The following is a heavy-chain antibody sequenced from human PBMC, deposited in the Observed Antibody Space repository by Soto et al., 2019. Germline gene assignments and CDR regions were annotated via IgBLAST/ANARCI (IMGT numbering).Heavy chain of an antibody. CDR2: ISGSGGST. J-gene: IGHJ6*02. CDR3: AKRKTRLPSGIAARHHGMDV. CDR1: GFTFSSYA. D-gene: IGHD6-6*01. Sequence: GGSLRLSCAASGFTFSSYAMSWVRQAPGKGLEWVSAISGSGGSTYYADSVKGRFTISRDTSKNTLYLQRNSLRAKDTAVYDCAKRKTRLPSGIAARHHGMDVWGQGTTVTVSS. V-gene: IGHV3-23*01.